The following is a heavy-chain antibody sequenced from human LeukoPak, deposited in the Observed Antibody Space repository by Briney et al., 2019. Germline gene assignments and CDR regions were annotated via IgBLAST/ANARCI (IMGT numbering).Heavy chain of an antibody. V-gene: IGHV4-4*09. CDR1: GGSISSYY. CDR2: IYTSGST. J-gene: IGHJ4*02. D-gene: IGHD6-6*01. CDR3: ARHLGRTTIAAY. Sequence: PSETLSLTCTVSGGSISSYYWSWIRQPPGKGLGWIGYIYTSGSTNYNPSLQSRVTISVDTSKNQFSLKLSSVTAADTAVYYCARHLGRTTIAAYWGQGTLVTVSS.